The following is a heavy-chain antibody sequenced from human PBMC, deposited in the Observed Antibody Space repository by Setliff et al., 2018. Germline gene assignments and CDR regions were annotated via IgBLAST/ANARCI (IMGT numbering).Heavy chain of an antibody. CDR2: IGGSGGSGGSGGNR. V-gene: IGHV3-23*01. J-gene: IGHJ4*02. CDR1: GFTFSTYD. D-gene: IGHD2-8*02. CDR3: AKSPVAHCSGAVCYPFDY. Sequence: GGSLRLSCAASGFTFSTYDMRWVRQAPGKGLEWVSAIGGSGGSGGSGGNRYYADSVKGRFTISRDNSKNTVYLQMNSLRAEDTAVYFCAKSPVAHCSGAVCYPFDYWGQGTLVTVSS.